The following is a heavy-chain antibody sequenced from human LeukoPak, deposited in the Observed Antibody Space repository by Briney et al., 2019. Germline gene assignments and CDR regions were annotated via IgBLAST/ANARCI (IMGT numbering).Heavy chain of an antibody. CDR1: GYTFTSYG. V-gene: IGHV1-18*01. CDR3: ARSNLADFWGGYYRYYYYYMDV. J-gene: IGHJ6*03. CDR2: ISAYNGNT. Sequence: ASVTVSCKASGYTFTSYGISWVRQAPGQGLEWMGWISAYNGNTNYAQKLQGRVTMTTDTSTSTAYVELRSLRSDDTAVYYCARSNLADFWGGYYRYYYYYMDVWGKGTTVTVSS. D-gene: IGHD3-3*01.